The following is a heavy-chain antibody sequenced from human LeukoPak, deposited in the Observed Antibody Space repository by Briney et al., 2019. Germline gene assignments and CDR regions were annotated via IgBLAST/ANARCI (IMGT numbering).Heavy chain of an antibody. CDR3: ARHRMYYYDSSGRGVADAFDI. CDR2: IYYSGST. D-gene: IGHD3-22*01. CDR1: GGSISSSSYY. Sequence: TSETLSLTCTVSGGSISSSSYYWGCIRQPPGKRLVWIGSIYYSGSTYYNPSLKSRVTISVDTSKNQFSLKLSSVTAADTAVYYCARHRMYYYDSSGRGVADAFDIWGQGTMVTVSS. V-gene: IGHV4-39*01. J-gene: IGHJ3*02.